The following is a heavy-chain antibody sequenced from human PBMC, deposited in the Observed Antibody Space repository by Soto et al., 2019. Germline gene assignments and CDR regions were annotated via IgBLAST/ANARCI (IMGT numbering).Heavy chain of an antibody. D-gene: IGHD2-15*01. Sequence: GASVKVSCKASGYTFTSYDINWVRQATGQGLEWMGWMNPNGGNTGYAQKFQGRVTMTRNTSISTAYMELSSLRSEDTAVYYCATSPRYCSGGSCYFGAFDIWVQGTMVTVSS. CDR2: MNPNGGNT. V-gene: IGHV1-8*01. CDR3: ATSPRYCSGGSCYFGAFDI. J-gene: IGHJ3*02. CDR1: GYTFTSYD.